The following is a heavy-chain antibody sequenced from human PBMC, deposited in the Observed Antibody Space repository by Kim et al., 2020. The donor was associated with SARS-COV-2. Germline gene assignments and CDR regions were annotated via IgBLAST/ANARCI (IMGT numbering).Heavy chain of an antibody. J-gene: IGHJ6*03. Sequence: ASVKVSCKASGYTFTSYGISWVRQAPGQGLEWMGWISAYNGNTNYAQKLQGRVTMTTDTSTSTAYMELRSLRSDDTAVYYCARSRVHYYDSSGYYEVEYYYYYMDVWGKGTTVTVSS. CDR2: ISAYNGNT. CDR1: GYTFTSYG. CDR3: ARSRVHYYDSSGYYEVEYYYYYMDV. D-gene: IGHD3-22*01. V-gene: IGHV1-18*01.